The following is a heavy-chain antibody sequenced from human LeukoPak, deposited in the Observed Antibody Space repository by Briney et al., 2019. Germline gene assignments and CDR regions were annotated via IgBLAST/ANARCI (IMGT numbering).Heavy chain of an antibody. CDR1: GGSVSSSTFD. Sequence: SETLSLTCTLSGGSVSSSTFDWGWFRQPPGKGLDWIGSIYYIGSTYDNPSLRSRFTMSMDTSKTQFSLKLNSVTAADTAVYYCARHFDRDGYKSNAFDIWGQGTMVTVSS. J-gene: IGHJ3*02. CDR2: IYYIGST. CDR3: ARHFDRDGYKSNAFDI. D-gene: IGHD5-24*01. V-gene: IGHV4-39*01.